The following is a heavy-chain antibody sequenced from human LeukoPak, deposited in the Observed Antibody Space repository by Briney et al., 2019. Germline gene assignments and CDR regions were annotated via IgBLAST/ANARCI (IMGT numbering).Heavy chain of an antibody. D-gene: IGHD3-22*01. Sequence: PGGSLRLSCAASGFTFSSYSMNWVRQAPGKGLEWVSSISSSSSYIYYADSVKGRFTISRDNAKNSLYLQMNSLRAEDTAVYYCARDQEAWTYYYDSSGYYGGAWFDPWGQGTLVTVSS. CDR1: GFTFSSYS. V-gene: IGHV3-21*01. CDR3: ARDQEAWTYYYDSSGYYGGAWFDP. CDR2: ISSSSSYI. J-gene: IGHJ5*02.